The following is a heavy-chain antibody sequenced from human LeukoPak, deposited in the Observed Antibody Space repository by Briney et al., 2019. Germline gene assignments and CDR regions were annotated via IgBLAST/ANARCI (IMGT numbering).Heavy chain of an antibody. Sequence: GGSLRLSCAASRFTFSDYYMSWIRQAPGKGLEWVSYISSSSSYTNYADSVKGRFTIPRDNAKNPLYLQMNSLRAEDTAVYYCARDRAVAGKHDAFDIWGQGTMVTVSS. D-gene: IGHD6-19*01. CDR3: ARDRAVAGKHDAFDI. CDR1: RFTFSDYY. J-gene: IGHJ3*02. V-gene: IGHV3-11*05. CDR2: ISSSSSYT.